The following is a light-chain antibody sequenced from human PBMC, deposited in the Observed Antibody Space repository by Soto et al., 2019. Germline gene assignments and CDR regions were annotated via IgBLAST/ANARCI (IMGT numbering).Light chain of an antibody. CDR3: AAWDDSLNGVV. Sequence: QSVLTQPPSASGTPGQRVTISCSGSNSNIGSNPINWYQHLPGTAPKLLIYSIKQRPSGVPDRFSGSKSGTSASLAISGLQSEDEANYYCAAWDDSLNGVVFGGGTKLTVL. V-gene: IGLV1-44*01. J-gene: IGLJ3*02. CDR1: NSNIGSNP. CDR2: SIK.